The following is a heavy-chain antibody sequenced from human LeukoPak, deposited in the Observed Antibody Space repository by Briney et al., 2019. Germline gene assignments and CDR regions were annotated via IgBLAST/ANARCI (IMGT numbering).Heavy chain of an antibody. CDR3: ARGKTSQNIVTRKTYNWFDP. Sequence: GGSLRLSCAASGFTFSSYNMNWVRQAPGKGLEWVSSISSSSNYIYYADSMKGRFTISRDNAKNSLYLQMKSLRAEDTAVYYCARGKTSQNIVTRKTYNWFDPWGQGTLVTVSS. J-gene: IGHJ5*02. V-gene: IGHV3-21*01. D-gene: IGHD2/OR15-2a*01. CDR2: ISSSSNYI. CDR1: GFTFSSYN.